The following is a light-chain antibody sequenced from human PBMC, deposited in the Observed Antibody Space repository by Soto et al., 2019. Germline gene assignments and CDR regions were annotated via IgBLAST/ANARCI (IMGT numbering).Light chain of an antibody. V-gene: IGKV3-20*01. CDR1: QRVGNNF. CDR3: QQYGSSPLT. Sequence: ETVLTQSPGTLSLSPGERATLSCRASQRVGNNFLAWYQQKPGQAPRLLIYGASRRATGIPDRFSGSVSGTDFTLTISRLEPEDFAVYHCQQYGSSPLTFGRGTKVEFK. J-gene: IGKJ4*01. CDR2: GAS.